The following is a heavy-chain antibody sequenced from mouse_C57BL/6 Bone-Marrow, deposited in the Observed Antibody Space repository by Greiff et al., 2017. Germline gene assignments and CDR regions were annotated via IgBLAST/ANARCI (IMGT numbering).Heavy chain of an antibody. Sequence: QVQLQQSGAELVRPGTSVKVSCKASGYAFTNYLIEWVKQRPGQGLEWIGVINPGSGGTNYNEKFKGKATLTADKSSSTAYMQLSSLTSEDSAVYFCALITTVVADVWGTGTTVTVSS. CDR3: ALITTVVADV. V-gene: IGHV1-54*01. D-gene: IGHD1-1*01. CDR2: INPGSGGT. CDR1: GYAFTNYL. J-gene: IGHJ1*03.